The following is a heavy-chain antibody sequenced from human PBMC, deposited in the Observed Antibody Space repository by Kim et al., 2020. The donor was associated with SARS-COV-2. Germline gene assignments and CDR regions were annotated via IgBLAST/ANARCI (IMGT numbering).Heavy chain of an antibody. V-gene: IGHV3-15*01. Sequence: GGSLRLSCAASQFTFNYAWMSWVRQAPGKGLEWVGRIKSKADGGTTDYAAPVKGRLSISRDDSENTLYLQMDSLKSEDTAIYFCVTGGYTDYYYGMDVWGQGTTVIVSS. CDR3: VTGGYTDYYYGMDV. J-gene: IGHJ6*02. CDR2: IKSKADGGTT. CDR1: QFTFNYAW. D-gene: IGHD2-2*02.